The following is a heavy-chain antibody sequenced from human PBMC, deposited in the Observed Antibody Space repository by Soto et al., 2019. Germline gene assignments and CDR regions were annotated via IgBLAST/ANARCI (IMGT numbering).Heavy chain of an antibody. CDR3: ASSRIEASGSALDI. CDR2: VSSSSGTK. V-gene: IGHV3-48*02. J-gene: IGHJ3*02. D-gene: IGHD6-13*01. Sequence: EVQLVESGGGLVQPGGSLRLSCAASGLTLRSYSMKWVRQAPGKGLEWVSYVSSSSGTKYYADSVKGRFTISRDNAGNSLYLQMNSLSDEDTAVYYCASSRIEASGSALDIWGQGTLVTVSS. CDR1: GLTLRSYS.